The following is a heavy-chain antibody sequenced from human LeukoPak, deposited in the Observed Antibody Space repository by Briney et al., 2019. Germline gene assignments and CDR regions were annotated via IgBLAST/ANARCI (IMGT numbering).Heavy chain of an antibody. CDR2: ISWDGGST. J-gene: IGHJ4*02. CDR3: AKERGPIAAAGTDEGWIDY. CDR1: GFTFDDYA. D-gene: IGHD6-13*01. V-gene: IGHV3-43D*03. Sequence: PGGSLRLSCAASGFTFDDYAMHWVRQAPGKGLEWVSLISWDGGSTYYADSVKGRFTISRDNSKNSLYLQMNSLRAEDTALYYCAKERGPIAAAGTDEGWIDYWGQGTLVTVSS.